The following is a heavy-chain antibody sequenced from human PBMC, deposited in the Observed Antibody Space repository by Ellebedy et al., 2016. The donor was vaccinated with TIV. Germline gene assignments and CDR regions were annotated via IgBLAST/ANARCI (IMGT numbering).Heavy chain of an antibody. CDR2: IMENGYER. Sequence: GESLKISCAASGFTFTGFSMSSVRQAPGKGLEWVAHIMENGYERYYVDSVKGRFTISRDNAKNSVYLQMNSLRADDTAVFYCVRFAFNYAMDSWGQGTLVTVSS. V-gene: IGHV3-7*01. D-gene: IGHD2-2*01. J-gene: IGHJ5*01. CDR1: GFTFTGFS. CDR3: VRFAFNYAMDS.